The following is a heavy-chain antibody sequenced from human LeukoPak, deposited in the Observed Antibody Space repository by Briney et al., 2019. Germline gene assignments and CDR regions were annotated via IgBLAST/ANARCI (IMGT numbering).Heavy chain of an antibody. V-gene: IGHV3-30*04. CDR1: GFTFSSYA. CDR2: ISYDGSNK. D-gene: IGHD3-10*01. J-gene: IGHJ4*02. Sequence: GGSLRLSCAASGFTFSSYARHWVRQAPGKGLEWVAVISYDGSNKYYADSVKGRFTISRDNSKNTLYLQMNSLGAEDTAVYYCARFPIRGSASDYWGQGTLVTVSS. CDR3: ARFPIRGSASDY.